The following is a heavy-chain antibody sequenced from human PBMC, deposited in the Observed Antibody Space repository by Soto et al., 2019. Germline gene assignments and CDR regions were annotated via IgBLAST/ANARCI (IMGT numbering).Heavy chain of an antibody. J-gene: IGHJ5*02. CDR2: IYHSGST. Sequence: LSLTCAVSGGSISSGGYSWSWIRQPPGKGLEWIGYIYHSGSTYYNPSLKSRVTISVDRSKNQFSLKLSSVTAADTAVYYCARDVEYSSTDNWFDPWGQGTLVTVSS. V-gene: IGHV4-30-2*01. D-gene: IGHD6-6*01. CDR3: ARDVEYSSTDNWFDP. CDR1: GGSISSGGYS.